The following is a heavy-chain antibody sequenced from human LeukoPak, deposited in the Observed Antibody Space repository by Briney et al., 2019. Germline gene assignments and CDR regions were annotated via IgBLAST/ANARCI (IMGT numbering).Heavy chain of an antibody. J-gene: IGHJ6*03. CDR1: GFTFSSYS. CDR3: ARDAYYYDSSGYPLYYYYYIDV. Sequence: GGSLRLSCGACGFTFSSYSMIWLRQAPGKGVEGVSSISSSSSYIYYADSVKGRFTISRDNAKNSLYLQMNSLRAEDTAVYYCARDAYYYDSSGYPLYYYYYIDVWGKGTTVTVSS. V-gene: IGHV3-21*01. CDR2: ISSSSSYI. D-gene: IGHD3-22*01.